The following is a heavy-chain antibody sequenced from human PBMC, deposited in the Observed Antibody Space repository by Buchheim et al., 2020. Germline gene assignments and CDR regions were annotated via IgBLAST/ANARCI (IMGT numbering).Heavy chain of an antibody. D-gene: IGHD3-16*02. V-gene: IGHV4-30-4*01. J-gene: IGHJ4*02. CDR3: ARALEGDYDYVWGSYRSRNFDY. CDR1: GGSISSGDYY. CDR2: IYYSGST. Sequence: QVQLQESGPGLVKPSQTLSLTCTVSGGSISSGDYYWSWIRQPPGKGLEWIGYIYYSGSTYYNPSLKSRVTISVDTSKNQFSLKLSSVTAADTAVYYCARALEGDYDYVWGSYRSRNFDYWGQGTL.